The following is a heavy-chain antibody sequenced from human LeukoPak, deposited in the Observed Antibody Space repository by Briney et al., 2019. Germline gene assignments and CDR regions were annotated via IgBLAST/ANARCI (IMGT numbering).Heavy chain of an antibody. V-gene: IGHV1-18*01. Sequence: ASVKVSCKASGYTSTSYGISWVRQAPGQGLEWMGWISAYNGNTNYAQKLQGRVTMTTDTSTSTAYMELRSLRSDDTAVYYCARGGGNGGATVTPSNWFDPWGQGTLVTVSS. CDR1: GYTSTSYG. CDR2: ISAYNGNT. J-gene: IGHJ5*02. D-gene: IGHD4-17*01. CDR3: ARGGGNGGATVTPSNWFDP.